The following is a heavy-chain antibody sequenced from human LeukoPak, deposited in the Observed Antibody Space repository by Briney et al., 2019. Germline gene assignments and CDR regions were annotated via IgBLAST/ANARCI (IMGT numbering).Heavy chain of an antibody. D-gene: IGHD1-1*01. CDR3: AKEGELDIAIDY. CDR1: GFTFSSYA. Sequence: PGGSLRLSCAASGFTFSSYAMSWVRRAPGKGLEWVSAISGTGGSTYYADSVKGRFTISRDNSKNTLSLEMNSLRAEDTAVYYCAKEGELDIAIDYWGQGTLVTVSS. CDR2: ISGTGGST. J-gene: IGHJ4*02. V-gene: IGHV3-23*01.